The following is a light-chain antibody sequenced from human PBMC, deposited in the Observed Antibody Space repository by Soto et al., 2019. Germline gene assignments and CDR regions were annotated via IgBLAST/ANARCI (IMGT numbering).Light chain of an antibody. CDR1: QSVSSY. V-gene: IGKV3-11*01. CDR3: QQRSNWPLT. J-gene: IGKJ4*01. CDR2: VAS. Sequence: IGLTQAPATLSLYPGERATLSCRASQSVSSYLSCYQQKPGQAPRLLIYVASNRATGIPARFSGSGSGTDFTLTISSLEPEDFAVYYCQQRSNWPLTFGGGTKVEIK.